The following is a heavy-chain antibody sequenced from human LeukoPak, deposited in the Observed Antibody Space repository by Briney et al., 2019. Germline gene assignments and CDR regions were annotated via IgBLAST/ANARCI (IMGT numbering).Heavy chain of an antibody. J-gene: IGHJ4*02. V-gene: IGHV4-39*01. CDR3: ARRGRPRGQIGEYFDY. D-gene: IGHD3-10*01. CDR2: ITYSGAT. Sequence: SETLSLTCTVSGGSISNSNYHWGWIRQPPGKGLEWIGSITYSGATYYNPSLKSRVIISVDTSKNQFSLKLSSVTASDTAVYYCARRGRPRGQIGEYFDYWGQGSLVTVSS. CDR1: GGSISNSNYH.